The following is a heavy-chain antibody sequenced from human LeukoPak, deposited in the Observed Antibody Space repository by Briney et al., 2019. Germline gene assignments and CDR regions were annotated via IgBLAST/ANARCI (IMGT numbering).Heavy chain of an antibody. CDR1: GFTSGVYA. D-gene: IGHD7-27*01. V-gene: IGHV3-23*01. Sequence: GGSLRLSCVASGFTSGVYAMSWVRQAPGKGLEWVSAFSGGGDSFYADSVKGRFTISRDNSKNTLYLQMNSLRAEDTAVYYCAKVGDTGDISVWGQGTLVTVSS. CDR2: FSGGGDS. J-gene: IGHJ4*02. CDR3: AKVGDTGDISV.